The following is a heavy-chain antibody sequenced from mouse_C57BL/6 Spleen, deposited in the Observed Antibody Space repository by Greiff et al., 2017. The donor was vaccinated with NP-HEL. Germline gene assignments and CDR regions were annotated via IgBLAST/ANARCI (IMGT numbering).Heavy chain of an antibody. CDR3: ARRDYGNPYWYFDV. D-gene: IGHD2-1*01. CDR1: GYTFTDYY. J-gene: IGHJ1*03. CDR2: INPNTGGT. V-gene: IGHV1-26*01. Sequence: VQLQQSGPELVKPGASVKISCKASGYTFTDYYMNWVKQSHGKSLEWIGAINPNTGGTSYNQKFKGKATLTVDKSSSTAYMELRSLTSEDSAVYYCARRDYGNPYWYFDVWGTGTTVTVSS.